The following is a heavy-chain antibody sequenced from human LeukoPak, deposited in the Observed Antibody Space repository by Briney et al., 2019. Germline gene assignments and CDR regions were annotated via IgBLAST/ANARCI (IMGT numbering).Heavy chain of an antibody. J-gene: IGHJ5*02. CDR3: ARQSGGITIFGVVIPGDNWFDP. Sequence: GGSLRLSCAASGFTFSDYYMSWIRQAPGKGLEWVANIKQDGSEKYYVDSVKGRFTISRDNAKNSLYLQMNSLRAEDTAVYYCARQSGGITIFGVVIPGDNWFDPWGQGTLVTVSS. CDR2: IKQDGSEK. V-gene: IGHV3-7*01. D-gene: IGHD3-3*01. CDR1: GFTFSDYY.